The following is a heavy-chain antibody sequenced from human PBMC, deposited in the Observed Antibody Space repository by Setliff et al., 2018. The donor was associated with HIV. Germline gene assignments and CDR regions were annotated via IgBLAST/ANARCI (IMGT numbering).Heavy chain of an antibody. D-gene: IGHD1-1*01. V-gene: IGHV2-5*01. Sequence: SGPTLVNPTQPLTLTCTFSGLSLSTSGVGVGWIRQSPGKALEWLAFIYWNNNKHYSTSLKSRLTVTKDTSKNRVVFTMTNMEPVDTATYYCAYSGRQLRGPYFDFWGQGTPVTVSS. CDR1: GLSLSTSGVG. CDR3: AYSGRQLRGPYFDF. J-gene: IGHJ4*02. CDR2: IYWNNNK.